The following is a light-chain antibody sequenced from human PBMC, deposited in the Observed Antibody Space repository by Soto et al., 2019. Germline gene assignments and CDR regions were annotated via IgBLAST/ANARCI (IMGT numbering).Light chain of an antibody. CDR3: QKYNSAPWT. CDR1: QGISNF. CDR2: AAS. J-gene: IGKJ1*01. Sequence: DIQMTQSPSSLSASVGDTVTITCRARQGISNFLAWYQQKPGKVPKLLIYAASTLQSGVPSRFSGSGSGTDFTLTITSLQPEDVATYYCQKYNSAPWTFGQGTKVEIK. V-gene: IGKV1-27*01.